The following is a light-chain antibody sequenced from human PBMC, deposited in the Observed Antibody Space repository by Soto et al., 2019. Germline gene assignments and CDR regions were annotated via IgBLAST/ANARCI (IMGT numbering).Light chain of an antibody. CDR1: QSVSSK. Sequence: EIEMTQSPATLSVSPGEGATLSCRASQSVSSKLAWYQQKPGQAPRLLIYGASNRATGIPARFSGSGSGTEFTLTISSLQSEDFAVYYCQQYNNWPPYTFGQGTKLEVK. CDR3: QQYNNWPPYT. CDR2: GAS. V-gene: IGKV3-15*01. J-gene: IGKJ2*01.